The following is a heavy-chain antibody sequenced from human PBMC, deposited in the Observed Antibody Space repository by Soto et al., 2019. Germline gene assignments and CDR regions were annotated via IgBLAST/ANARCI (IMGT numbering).Heavy chain of an antibody. CDR3: VRHRGSGYDSKWFHP. J-gene: IGHJ5*02. CDR1: RGFIDTSGHY. Sequence: QLQLQQSGPRLVKPSETVSLACTVSRGFIDTSGHYWGWVRQSPGKDLQWIGSIFYDGTTYYNPSLKSRVIISVDTSKTQFFLRLNSVTAADTSVYFCVRHRGSGYDSKWFHPWGQGTRVTVSS. V-gene: IGHV4-39*01. D-gene: IGHD5-12*01. CDR2: IFYDGTT.